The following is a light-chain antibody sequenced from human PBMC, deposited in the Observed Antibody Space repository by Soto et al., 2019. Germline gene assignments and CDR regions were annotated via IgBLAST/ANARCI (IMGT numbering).Light chain of an antibody. CDR2: SAS. CDR1: QSVSNTY. V-gene: IGKV3-20*01. J-gene: IGKJ3*01. Sequence: EIVLTQSPGTLSLSPGERATLSCRASQSVSNTYLAWYQQKPSQAPRLLVYSASTRATGIPDRFSGSGSGTDFTLTISRLEPEDFAVYYCQYPGTFGPGTKVDIK. CDR3: QYPGT.